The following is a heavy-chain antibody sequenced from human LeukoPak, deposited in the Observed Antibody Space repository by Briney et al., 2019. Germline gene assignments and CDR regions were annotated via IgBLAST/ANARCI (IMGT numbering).Heavy chain of an antibody. Sequence: SETLSLTCTVSGGSISSYYWSWIRQPAGKGLEWIGRIYTSGSTNYNPSLKSRATMSVDTSKNQFSLKLSSVTAADTAVYYCARDQYYYGSGSYGLDYWGQGTLVTVSS. CDR3: ARDQYYYGSGSYGLDY. CDR2: IYTSGST. J-gene: IGHJ4*02. V-gene: IGHV4-4*07. CDR1: GGSISSYY. D-gene: IGHD3-10*01.